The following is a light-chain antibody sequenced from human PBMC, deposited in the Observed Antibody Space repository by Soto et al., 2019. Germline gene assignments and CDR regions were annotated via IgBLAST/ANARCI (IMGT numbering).Light chain of an antibody. CDR2: EAT. Sequence: QSALTQPASVSGSLGQSITISCSGTSSDVESYIFVSWYQQHPGKAPKLMIYEATKRPSGVSNRFSGSKSGNMASLTISGLQAEDEADYYCCSYAGSSTVIFGGGTKLTVL. V-gene: IGLV2-23*01. CDR1: SSDVESYIF. CDR3: CSYAGSSTVI. J-gene: IGLJ2*01.